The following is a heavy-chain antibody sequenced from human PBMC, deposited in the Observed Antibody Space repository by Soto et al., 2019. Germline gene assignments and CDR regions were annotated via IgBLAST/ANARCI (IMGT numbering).Heavy chain of an antibody. CDR1: GYSFHSVHF. J-gene: IGHJ6*02. V-gene: IGHV4-38-2*01. D-gene: IGHD3-10*01. CDR3: AAATLPGSWFYGMGD. Sequence: PSITCVFSGYSFHSVHFRGWFRQPPGQGLQRIGRLSQNGGTSRNPSVRSRVTLSVDTCKNQFSLKLTSLTAADAAEHYCAAATLPGSWFYGMGDCGQVSTVT. CDR2: LSQNGGT.